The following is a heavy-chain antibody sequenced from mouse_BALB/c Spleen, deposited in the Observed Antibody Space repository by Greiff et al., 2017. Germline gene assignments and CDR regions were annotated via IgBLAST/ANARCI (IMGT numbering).Heavy chain of an antibody. CDR1: GYTFTSYW. CDR2: IYPSDSYT. J-gene: IGHJ1*01. CDR3: TREVAGYWYFDV. Sequence: QVQLQQPGAELVRPGASVKLSCKASGYTFTSYWINWVKQRPGQGLEWIGNIYPSDSYTNYNQKFKDKATLTVDKSSSTAYMQLSSPTSEDSAVYYCTREVAGYWYFDVWGAGTTVTVSS. D-gene: IGHD1-3*01. V-gene: IGHV1-69*02.